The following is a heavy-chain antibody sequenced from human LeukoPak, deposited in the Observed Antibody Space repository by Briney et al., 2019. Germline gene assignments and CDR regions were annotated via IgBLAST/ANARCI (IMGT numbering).Heavy chain of an antibody. Sequence: ASVKVSCKASGYTFTGYYMHWVRQAPGQGLEWMGWINPNSAGTNYAQKFQGRVTMTRDTSISTAYMDLSRLRSDDTAVYYCARDNYYGSGSYYNVGLDYWGQGTLVTVSS. CDR1: GYTFTGYY. CDR3: ARDNYYGSGSYYNVGLDY. V-gene: IGHV1-2*02. CDR2: INPNSAGT. J-gene: IGHJ4*02. D-gene: IGHD3-10*01.